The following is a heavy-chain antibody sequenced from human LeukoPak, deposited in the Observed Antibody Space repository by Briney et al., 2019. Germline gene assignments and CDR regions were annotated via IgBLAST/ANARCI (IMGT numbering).Heavy chain of an antibody. D-gene: IGHD1-26*01. J-gene: IGHJ5*02. V-gene: IGHV1-3*01. Sequence: ASVKVSCKASGYTFTSYAMHWVRQAPGQRLEWMGWINAGNGNTKYSQKFQGRVTITADESTSTAYMELSSLRSEDTAVYYCARVVGATSTNWFDPWGQGTLVTVSS. CDR2: INAGNGNT. CDR3: ARVVGATSTNWFDP. CDR1: GYTFTSYA.